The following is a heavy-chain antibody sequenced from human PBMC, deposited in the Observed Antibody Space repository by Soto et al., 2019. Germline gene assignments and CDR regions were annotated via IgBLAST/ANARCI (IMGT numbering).Heavy chain of an antibody. CDR2: INAGNGNT. CDR3: ARDYYYDSSTHFDY. CDR1: RYA. Sequence: RYAMHWVRQAPGQRLEWMGWINAGNGNTKYSQKFQGRVTITRDTSANTAYMELSSLKSEDTAVYYCARDYYYDSSTHFDYWGQGTLVTVSS. D-gene: IGHD3-22*01. V-gene: IGHV1-3*01. J-gene: IGHJ4*02.